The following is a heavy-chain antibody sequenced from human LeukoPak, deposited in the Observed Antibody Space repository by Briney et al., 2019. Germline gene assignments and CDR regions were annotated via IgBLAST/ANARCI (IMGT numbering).Heavy chain of an antibody. V-gene: IGHV3-7*05. CDR1: AFTFSVYW. CDR2: IKEDGSGK. D-gene: IGHD3-10*01. CDR3: VIDGIRDIPGIITIRYDY. J-gene: IGHJ4*02. Sequence: GGSLRLSCSASAFTFSVYWMTWVRQAPGKGLEWVATIKEDGSGKYYVDSVRGRFTISRDNAENSLYLQMNSLTAEDTALYYCVIDGIRDIPGIITIRYDYWGQGTLVTVSS.